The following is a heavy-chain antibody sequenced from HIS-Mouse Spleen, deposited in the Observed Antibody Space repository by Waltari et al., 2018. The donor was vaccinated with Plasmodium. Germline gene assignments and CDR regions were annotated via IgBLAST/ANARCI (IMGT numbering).Heavy chain of an antibody. Sequence: QVQLQESGPGLVKPSETLSLTCTVSGYSISSGYYWGWIRQPPGKGLEWIGSIFHSGSTTDNPSLKSRVTRSVDTSKNRFSLKLSSVTAADTAVYYCARSLGIASSYWYFDLWGRGTLVTVSS. V-gene: IGHV4-38-2*02. CDR1: GYSISSGYY. CDR3: ARSLGIASSYWYFDL. CDR2: IFHSGST. J-gene: IGHJ2*01. D-gene: IGHD2-15*01.